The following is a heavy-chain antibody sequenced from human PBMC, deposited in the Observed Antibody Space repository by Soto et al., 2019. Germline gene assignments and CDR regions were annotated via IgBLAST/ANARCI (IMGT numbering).Heavy chain of an antibody. J-gene: IGHJ6*02. Sequence: GGSLRLSCAASGFTFSSYAMHWVRQAPGKGLEWVAVISYDGSNKYYADSVKGRFTISRDNSKNTLYLQMNSLRAEDTAVYYCARSIAARRRYYYYGMDVWGQGTTVTVSS. CDR3: ARSIAARRRYYYYGMDV. V-gene: IGHV3-30-3*01. CDR2: ISYDGSNK. D-gene: IGHD6-6*01. CDR1: GFTFSSYA.